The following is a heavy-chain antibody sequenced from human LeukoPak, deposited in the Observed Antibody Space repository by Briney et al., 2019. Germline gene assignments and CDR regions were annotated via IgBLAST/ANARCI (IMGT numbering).Heavy chain of an antibody. CDR2: IYHSGST. CDR3: ARGTTPDV. J-gene: IGHJ4*02. CDR1: GGSISSGGYS. D-gene: IGHD4-11*01. V-gene: IGHV4-30-2*01. Sequence: SETLSLTCAVSGGSISSGGYSWSWIRQPPGKGLEWIGYIYHSGSTYYNPSLKSRVTISVDRSKNQFSLKLSSVTAAGTAVYYCARGTTPDVWGQGTLVTVSS.